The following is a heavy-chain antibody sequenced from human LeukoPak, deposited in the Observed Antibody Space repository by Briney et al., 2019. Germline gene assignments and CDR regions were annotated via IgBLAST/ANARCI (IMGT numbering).Heavy chain of an antibody. D-gene: IGHD4-17*01. Sequence: SAKVSCKASGGTFSSYAISWVRQAPGQGLEWMGGIIPIFGTANYAQKFQGRVTITADESTSTAYMELSSLRSEDTAVYYCARGGSTVTTPYYYYYYMDVWGKGTTLTISS. J-gene: IGHJ6*03. V-gene: IGHV1-69*13. CDR1: GGTFSSYA. CDR3: ARGGSTVTTPYYYYYYMDV. CDR2: IIPIFGTA.